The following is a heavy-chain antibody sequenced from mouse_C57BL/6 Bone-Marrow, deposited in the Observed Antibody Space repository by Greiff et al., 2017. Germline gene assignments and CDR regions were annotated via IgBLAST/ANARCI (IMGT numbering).Heavy chain of an antibody. J-gene: IGHJ4*01. CDR2: IDPSDSYT. Sequence: VQLQQPGAELVKPGASVKLSCKASGYTFTSYWMQWVKQRPGQGLEWIGEIDPSDSYTNYNQKFKGKATLTVDTSSSTAYMQLSSLTSEYSAVYYCARGAPYAMDYWGQGTSVTVSS. V-gene: IGHV1-50*01. CDR3: ARGAPYAMDY. CDR1: GYTFTSYW.